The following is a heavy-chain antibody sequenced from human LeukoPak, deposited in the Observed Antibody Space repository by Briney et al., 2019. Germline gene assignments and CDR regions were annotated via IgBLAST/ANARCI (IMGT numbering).Heavy chain of an antibody. V-gene: IGHV1-2*06. Sequence: ASVKLSCKASGGTFNSYAINWIRQPPGQGLEWMGPINPNSGGTNYAQKFQGRVTMTRDTSISTAYMELSRLRSDHTAVYYCARDKYDYGDYESSYYWGQGTLVTVSS. CDR1: GGTFNSYA. CDR2: INPNSGGT. J-gene: IGHJ4*02. CDR3: ARDKYDYGDYESSYY. D-gene: IGHD4-17*01.